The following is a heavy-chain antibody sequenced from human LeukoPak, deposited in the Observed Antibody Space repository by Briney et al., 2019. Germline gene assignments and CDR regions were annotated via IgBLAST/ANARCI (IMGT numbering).Heavy chain of an antibody. J-gene: IGHJ4*02. CDR1: GFTFSNYW. D-gene: IGHD3-10*01. V-gene: IGHV3-74*01. CDR2: FNSDGITT. Sequence: PGGSLRLSCAASGFTFSNYWMHWVRQAPGKGLVWVSRFNSDGITTSYADSVKGRFTISRDNAKNTLYLQMSSLRAEDTAVYYCARDRGPRTGFMVREAYDYWGQGTLVTVSS. CDR3: ARDRGPRTGFMVREAYDY.